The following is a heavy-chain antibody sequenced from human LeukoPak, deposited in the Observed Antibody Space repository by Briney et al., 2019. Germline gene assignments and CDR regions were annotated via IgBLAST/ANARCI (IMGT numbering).Heavy chain of an antibody. J-gene: IGHJ4*02. CDR2: INHSGST. CDR1: GGSFSGYY. CDR3: ARGRGYGDYSGFDY. Sequence: SETLSLTCAVYGGSFSGYYWSWIRQPPGKGLEWIGEINHSGSTNYNPSLKSRVTISVDTSKNQFSLKLSSVTAADTAVYYCARGRGYGDYSGFDYWGQGTLVTVSS. D-gene: IGHD4-17*01. V-gene: IGHV4-34*01.